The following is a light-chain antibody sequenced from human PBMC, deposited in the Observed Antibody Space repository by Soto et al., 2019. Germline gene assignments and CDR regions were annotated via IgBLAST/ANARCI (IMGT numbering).Light chain of an antibody. Sequence: DIQMTQSPSSLSASIGDRVTITCRASQSVSTNLNWYQQKPVKAPKLLNFASSRWQSGVPSRFSGSGCGTDFTLVISALQPAAFPTYTSQQRERPPYSYGQGKKL. CDR2: ASS. CDR3: QQRERPPYS. J-gene: IGKJ2*03. CDR1: QSVSTN. V-gene: IGKV1-39*01.